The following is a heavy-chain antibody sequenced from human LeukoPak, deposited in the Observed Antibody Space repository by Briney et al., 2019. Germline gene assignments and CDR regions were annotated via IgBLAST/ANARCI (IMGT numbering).Heavy chain of an antibody. V-gene: IGHV3-7*01. D-gene: IGHD3-10*01. CDR2: IKQDGSEK. CDR3: AKTYYYGSGSF. J-gene: IGHJ4*02. CDR1: GFSFSSYW. Sequence: GGSLRLSCAASGFSFSSYWMSWVRQAPGKGLEWVANIKQDGSEKYYVDSVKGRFTISRDNAKNLLYLQMNSLGAEDTALYYCAKTYYYGSGSFWGQGTLVTVSS.